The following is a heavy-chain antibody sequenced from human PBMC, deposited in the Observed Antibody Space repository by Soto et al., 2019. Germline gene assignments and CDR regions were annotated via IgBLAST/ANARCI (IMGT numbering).Heavy chain of an antibody. D-gene: IGHD6-13*01. J-gene: IGHJ6*03. V-gene: IGHV5-51*01. Sequence: GESLKISCKGSGYSFTSYWIGWVRQMPGKGLEWMGIIYPGDSDTRYSPSFQGQVTISADKSISTAYLQWSSLKASDTAMYYCARIYSSSWPDPAYYYYYYMDVWGKGTTVTVSS. CDR1: GYSFTSYW. CDR2: IYPGDSDT. CDR3: ARIYSSSWPDPAYYYYYYMDV.